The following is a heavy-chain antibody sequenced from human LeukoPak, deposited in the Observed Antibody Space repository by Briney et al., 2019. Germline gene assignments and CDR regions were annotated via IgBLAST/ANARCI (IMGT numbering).Heavy chain of an antibody. Sequence: ASVKVSCKASGGTFSSYAISWVRQAPGQGLEWMGGIIPIFGTANYAQKFQGRVTITADESTSTAYMELSSLRPEDTAVYYCARETTGTTVYWGQGTLVTVSS. CDR2: IIPIFGTA. CDR1: GGTFSSYA. CDR3: ARETTGTTVY. J-gene: IGHJ4*02. D-gene: IGHD1-1*01. V-gene: IGHV1-69*13.